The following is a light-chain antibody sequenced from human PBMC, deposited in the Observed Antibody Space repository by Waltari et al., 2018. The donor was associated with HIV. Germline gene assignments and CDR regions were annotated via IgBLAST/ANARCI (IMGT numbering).Light chain of an antibody. CDR3: SSYTSSYTVI. J-gene: IGLJ2*01. CDR1: RCDLGGYNY. Sequence: QSALTQPASVSGSPGQSLTISSSGTRCDLGGYNYFSWYQQHQGKAPKLLIYDVSDRPSGVSNRFSGSKSDNTASLTISGLQTEDEADYYCSSYTSSYTVIFGGGTKLTVL. V-gene: IGLV2-14*01. CDR2: DVS.